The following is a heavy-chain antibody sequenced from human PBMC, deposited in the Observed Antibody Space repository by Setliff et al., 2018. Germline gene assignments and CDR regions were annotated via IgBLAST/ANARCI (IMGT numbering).Heavy chain of an antibody. J-gene: IGHJ4*02. CDR2: TKDKDKSYTT. CDR1: GFTFSDHY. Sequence: GGSLRLSCVTSGFTFSDHYLDWVRQAPGKGLEWVGRTKDKDKSYTTEYAASVQGRFTVSRDGSANSLFLHMNNLKTEDTAVYYCAREHTSDWKFDYWGPGTLVTVSS. CDR3: AREHTSDWKFDY. V-gene: IGHV3-72*01. D-gene: IGHD1-1*01.